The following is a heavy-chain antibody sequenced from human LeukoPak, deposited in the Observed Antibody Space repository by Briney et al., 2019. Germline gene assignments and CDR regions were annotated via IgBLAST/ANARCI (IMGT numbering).Heavy chain of an antibody. Sequence: GGSLRLSCAASGFTFSGSAMHWVRQASGKGLEWVGRIRSKANSYATAYAASVKGRFTISRDDSKNTAYLQMNSLKTEDTAVYYCTSQHEYYYGSGSYYRSGNDYWGQGPLVTVSS. D-gene: IGHD3-10*01. CDR2: IRSKANSYAT. CDR1: GFTFSGSA. J-gene: IGHJ4*02. CDR3: TSQHEYYYGSGSYYRSGNDY. V-gene: IGHV3-73*01.